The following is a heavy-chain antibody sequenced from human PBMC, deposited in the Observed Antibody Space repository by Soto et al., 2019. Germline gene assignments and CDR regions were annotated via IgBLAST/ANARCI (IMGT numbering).Heavy chain of an antibody. Sequence: GASVKVSCKASGYTFTSYYMHWVRQAPGQGLEWMGIINPSGGSTSYAQKFQGRVTMTRDTSTSTVYMELSSLRSEDTAVYYCARGLGPPSAGYYYYYGMDVWGQGTTVTVSS. D-gene: IGHD1-26*01. CDR2: INPSGGST. J-gene: IGHJ6*02. V-gene: IGHV1-46*01. CDR3: ARGLGPPSAGYYYYYGMDV. CDR1: GYTFTSYY.